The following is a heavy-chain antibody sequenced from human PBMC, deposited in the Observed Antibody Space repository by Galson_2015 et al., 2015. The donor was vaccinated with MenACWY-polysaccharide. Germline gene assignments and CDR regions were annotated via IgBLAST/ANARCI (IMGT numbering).Heavy chain of an antibody. Sequence: SLRLSCAASGFTVSSNYMNWVRQAPGKGLEWVSIIYSGGSTYYADSVKGRFTISRDNSKNTLYLQMNSLGVEDTAVYYCAGASVGATYFDYWGQGTLVTVSS. CDR3: AGASVGATYFDY. CDR2: IYSGGST. D-gene: IGHD1-26*01. V-gene: IGHV3-53*01. CDR1: GFTVSSNY. J-gene: IGHJ4*02.